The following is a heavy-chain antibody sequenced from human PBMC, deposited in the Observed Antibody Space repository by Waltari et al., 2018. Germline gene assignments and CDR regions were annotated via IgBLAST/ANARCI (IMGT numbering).Heavy chain of an antibody. J-gene: IGHJ6*02. CDR3: ARVYAGYNYYYYYGMDV. CDR1: GGTFSSYA. D-gene: IGHD3-16*01. V-gene: IGHV1-69*08. CDR2: IIPIFGTA. Sequence: QVQLVQSGAEVKKPGSSVKVSCKASGGTFSSYAISWVRQAPGQGLEWMGRIIPIFGTANYAQKFQGRVTITADKSTSTAYMELSSLRSEDTAVYYCARVYAGYNYYYYYGMDVWGQGTTVIVSS.